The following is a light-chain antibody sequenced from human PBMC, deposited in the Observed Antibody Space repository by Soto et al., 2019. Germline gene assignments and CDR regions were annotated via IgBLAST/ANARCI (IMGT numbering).Light chain of an antibody. CDR1: QSVGSN. CDR2: VAS. V-gene: IGKV3-15*01. Sequence: EIVMTQSPATLSVSPGERATLSCRASQSVGSNLAWYQQKPGQAPRLLIYVASTRATGIPARFSGSGSGIEFTLTISSLQSEDFAIYFCQQYNNWPPDRTFGQGTKVEIK. CDR3: QQYNNWPPDRT. J-gene: IGKJ1*01.